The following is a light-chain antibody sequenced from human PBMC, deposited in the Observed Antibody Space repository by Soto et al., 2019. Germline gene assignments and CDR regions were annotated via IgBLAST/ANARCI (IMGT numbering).Light chain of an antibody. V-gene: IGLV2-14*01. Sequence: QSVLTKPASLSGSPGQSITISCTRTRSDVGGYDYVSWYQQHPGKAPKLMSYGVSNRPSGVSYRFSGSKSGNTASLTISGLQAEDDADYYCISYISVSSPVVFGGGTKLTVL. CDR2: GVS. CDR1: RSDVGGYDY. J-gene: IGLJ2*01. CDR3: ISYISVSSPVV.